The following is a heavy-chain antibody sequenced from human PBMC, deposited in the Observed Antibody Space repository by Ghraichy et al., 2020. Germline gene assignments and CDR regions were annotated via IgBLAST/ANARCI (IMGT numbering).Heavy chain of an antibody. J-gene: IGHJ4*02. CDR3: ARRERYSSSWYYLDY. CDR2: ISAYNGNT. D-gene: IGHD6-13*01. V-gene: IGHV1-18*01. CDR1: GYTFTSYG. Sequence: ASVKVSCKASGYTFTSYGINWVRQAPGQGLEWMGWISAYNGNTNSAQNLQGRLTMTTDTSTTTANMELRSLRSDDTAVYYCARRERYSSSWYYLDYWGQGTQVTVSS.